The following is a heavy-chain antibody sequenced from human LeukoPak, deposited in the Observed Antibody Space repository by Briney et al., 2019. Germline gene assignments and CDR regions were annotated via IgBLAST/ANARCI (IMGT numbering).Heavy chain of an antibody. CDR3: AREGDSSGYYYDY. CDR1: GGTFSSYT. D-gene: IGHD3-22*01. CDR2: IIPILGIA. V-gene: IGHV1-69*04. Sequence: SVKVSCKASGGTFSSYTISWVRQAPGQGLQWMGRIIPILGIANYAQKFQGRVTITADKSTSTAYMELSSLRSEDTAVYYCAREGDSSGYYYDYWGQGTLVTVSS. J-gene: IGHJ4*02.